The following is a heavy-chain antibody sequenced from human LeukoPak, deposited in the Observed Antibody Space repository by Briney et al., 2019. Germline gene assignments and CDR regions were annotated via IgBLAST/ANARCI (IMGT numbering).Heavy chain of an antibody. CDR2: IYYSGST. Sequence: SETLSLTCTVSGGSISSSSYYWGWIRQPPGKGLEWIGSIYYSGSTYYNPSLKSRVTISVGTSKNQLSLKLSSVTAADTAVYYCARDRGDFDGGGFDYWGQGTLVTVSS. J-gene: IGHJ4*02. CDR1: GGSISSSSYY. CDR3: ARDRGDFDGGGFDY. D-gene: IGHD2-21*02. V-gene: IGHV4-39*02.